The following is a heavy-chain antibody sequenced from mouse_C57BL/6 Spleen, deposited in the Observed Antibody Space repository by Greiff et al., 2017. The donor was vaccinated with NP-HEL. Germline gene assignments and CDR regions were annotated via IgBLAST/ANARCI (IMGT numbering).Heavy chain of an antibody. CDR1: GFTFSDYY. Sequence: EVQLVESEGGLVQPGSSMKLSCTASGFTFSDYYMAWVRQVPEKGLEWVANINYDGSSTYYLDSLKSRFIISRDNAKNILYLQMSSLKSEDTATYYCARGSLSSYWYFDVWGTGTTVTVSS. D-gene: IGHD1-2*01. CDR3: ARGSLSSYWYFDV. V-gene: IGHV5-16*01. CDR2: INYDGSST. J-gene: IGHJ1*03.